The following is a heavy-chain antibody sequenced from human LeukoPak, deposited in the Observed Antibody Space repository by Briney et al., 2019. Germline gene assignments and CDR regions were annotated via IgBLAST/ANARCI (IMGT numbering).Heavy chain of an antibody. D-gene: IGHD3-22*01. J-gene: IGHJ5*02. CDR1: GGSFSGYY. V-gene: IGHV4-59*01. Sequence: SETLSLTCAVYGGSFSGYYWSWIRQPPGKGLEWIGYIYYSGSTNYNPSLKSRVTISVDTSKNQFSLKLSSVTAADTAVYYCATGPRYYYDSSGYKGWFDPWGQGTLVTVSS. CDR3: ATGPRYYYDSSGYKGWFDP. CDR2: IYYSGST.